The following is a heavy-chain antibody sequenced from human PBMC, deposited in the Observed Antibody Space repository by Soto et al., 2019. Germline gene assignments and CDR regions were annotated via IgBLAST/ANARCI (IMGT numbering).Heavy chain of an antibody. Sequence: EVQLVESGGGLVKPGGSLRLSCAASGFTFSNAWMSWVRQAPGKGLEWVGRIKSKTDGGTTDYAAPVKGRFTISRDDSKNTLYLQMNSLKTEDTAVYYCTSVGIAAAGTGAFDYWGQGTLVTVSS. D-gene: IGHD6-13*01. V-gene: IGHV3-15*01. CDR3: TSVGIAAAGTGAFDY. CDR1: GFTFSNAW. J-gene: IGHJ4*02. CDR2: IKSKTDGGTT.